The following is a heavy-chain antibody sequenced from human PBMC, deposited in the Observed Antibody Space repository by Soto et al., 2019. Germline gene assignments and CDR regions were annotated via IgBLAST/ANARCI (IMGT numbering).Heavy chain of an antibody. V-gene: IGHV3-9*01. CDR2: ISWNGGTV. D-gene: IGHD6-19*01. J-gene: IGHJ3*01. Sequence: EIQLAESGGGLVQPGRSLRLSCEGSGFKFDDFAMHWVRQTPGKGLEWVSGISWNGGTVAYADSVKGRFTISRDNAKNSLHLQMNSLXAEXTALYYCSKDRRPIAVAGAMDNWGQGTMVTVSS. CDR3: SKDRRPIAVAGAMDN. CDR1: GFKFDDFA.